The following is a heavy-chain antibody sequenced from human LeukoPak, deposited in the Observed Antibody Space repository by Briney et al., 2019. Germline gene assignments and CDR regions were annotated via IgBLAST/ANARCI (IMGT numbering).Heavy chain of an antibody. J-gene: IGHJ5*02. V-gene: IGHV1-2*02. CDR2: INPNSGGT. CDR1: GYTFTGYY. D-gene: IGHD3-22*01. Sequence: GASVKVSCKASGYTFTGYYMHWVRQAPGQGLEWMGWINPNSGGTNYAQKFQGRVTMTRDTSISTAYMELSRLRSDDTAVYYCARLRGYDSSGFDPWGQGTLATVSS. CDR3: ARLRGYDSSGFDP.